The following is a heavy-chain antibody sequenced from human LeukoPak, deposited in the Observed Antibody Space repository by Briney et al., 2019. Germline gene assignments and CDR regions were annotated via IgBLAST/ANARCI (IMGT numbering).Heavy chain of an antibody. CDR2: LSGDEKFI. Sequence: GGSLRLSCAASGFTVSSNYMSWVRQAPGEGLLWVSSLSGDEKFIHYADSVKGRFTISRDNAKNTLYLQMNSLRVEDTAIYFCVGEVDSAMVYWGQGTLVTVSS. CDR3: VGEVDSAMVY. J-gene: IGHJ4*02. V-gene: IGHV3-74*01. D-gene: IGHD5-18*01. CDR1: GFTVSSNY.